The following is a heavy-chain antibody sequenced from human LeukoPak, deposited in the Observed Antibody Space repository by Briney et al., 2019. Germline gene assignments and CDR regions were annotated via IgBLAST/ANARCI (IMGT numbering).Heavy chain of an antibody. J-gene: IGHJ4*02. D-gene: IGHD5-18*01. CDR3: ARGLSGDYSYGYSDY. CDR1: GFTFSCCW. V-gene: IGHV3-74*01. Sequence: PGGSLRLSCAASGFTFSCCWMHWVRQVPGKGLVWVSRINTDGSDTSYADSVKGRFTISRDNAKNTLYLQMNSLRAEDTAVYYCARGLSGDYSYGYSDYWGQGTLVTVSS. CDR2: INTDGSDT.